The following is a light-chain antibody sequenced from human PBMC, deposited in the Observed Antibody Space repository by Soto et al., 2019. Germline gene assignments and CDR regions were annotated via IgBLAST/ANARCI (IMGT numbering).Light chain of an antibody. CDR1: QSVSSY. CDR2: DAS. Sequence: DIVLTQSPATLSLSPGERATLSCRASQSVSSYLACYQQKPGQAPRLLIYDASNRATGIPARFSGSGSGTDFTLTISRLEPEDFAGYYGQQRSKWPPITFGQGTRLEIK. CDR3: QQRSKWPPIT. J-gene: IGKJ5*01. V-gene: IGKV3-11*01.